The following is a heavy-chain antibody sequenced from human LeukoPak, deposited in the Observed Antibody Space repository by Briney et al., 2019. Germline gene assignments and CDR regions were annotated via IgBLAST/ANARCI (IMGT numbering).Heavy chain of an antibody. D-gene: IGHD3-9*01. CDR1: GFTFSSYG. CDR2: IRYDGSNK. V-gene: IGHV3-30*02. J-gene: IGHJ4*02. Sequence: GGSLRLSCAASGFTFSSYGMHWVRQAPGKGLEWVAFIRYDGSNKYYADSVKGRFTISRDNSKNTLYLQMNSLRAEDTAVYYCAKDFFRNYDILTGMRSYFDYWGQGTLVTVSS. CDR3: AKDFFRNYDILTGMRSYFDY.